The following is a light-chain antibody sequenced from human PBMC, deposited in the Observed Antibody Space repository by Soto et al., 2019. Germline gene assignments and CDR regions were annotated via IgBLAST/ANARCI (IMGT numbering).Light chain of an antibody. CDR2: GAS. V-gene: IGKV3-11*01. CDR1: QSVSSY. Sequence: EIVLTQSPATLSLSPGDRATLSCRASQSVSSYLAWYQQKPGQAPRLLIYGASNRATGIPARFSGSGSGTDFTLTISGLEPEDFAVYYCQQRNNWLTFGGGTKVEIK. CDR3: QQRNNWLT. J-gene: IGKJ4*01.